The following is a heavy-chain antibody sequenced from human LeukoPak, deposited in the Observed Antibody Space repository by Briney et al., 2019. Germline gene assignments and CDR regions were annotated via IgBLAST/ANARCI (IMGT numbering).Heavy chain of an antibody. J-gene: IGHJ6*02. Sequence: SVKVSCKASGGTFSSYAINWVRQAPGQGLEWMGGIIPIFGTANYAQKFQGRVTITADESTSTAYMELSSLRSEDTAVYYCAFTLPYGSGSYYSNRGYYYGMDVWGQGTTVTVSS. CDR3: AFTLPYGSGSYYSNRGYYYGMDV. CDR2: IIPIFGTA. D-gene: IGHD3-10*01. V-gene: IGHV1-69*13. CDR1: GGTFSSYA.